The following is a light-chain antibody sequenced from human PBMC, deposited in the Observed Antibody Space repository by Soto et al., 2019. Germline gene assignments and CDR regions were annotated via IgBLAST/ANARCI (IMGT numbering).Light chain of an antibody. CDR3: QQFKSYWT. CDR2: DAS. Sequence: DIPMTQSPSTLSASVGDTVTITCRASQSVTPWLAWYQQKPGKAPKLLIYDASILESGVPSRFRGSGSRTEFTLTISSLQPDDSATYYCQQFKSYWTFGQGTKVEIK. V-gene: IGKV1-5*01. J-gene: IGKJ1*01. CDR1: QSVTPW.